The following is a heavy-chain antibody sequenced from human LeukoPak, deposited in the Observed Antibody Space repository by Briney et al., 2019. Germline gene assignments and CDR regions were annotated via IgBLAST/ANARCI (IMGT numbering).Heavy chain of an antibody. CDR3: VRVALTVSSSYNYYYMDV. CDR1: GGSISSGDYC. D-gene: IGHD6-6*01. CDR2: MYYSGST. Sequence: SETLSLTCTVSGGSISSGDYCWSWIRQPPGEGLEWIGNMYYSGSTYYNPSLKSRVTMSVDTSKNQFSLRLSSVTFADTAVYYSVRVALTVSSSYNYYYMDVWGKGTTVTVSS. J-gene: IGHJ6*03. V-gene: IGHV4-30-4*08.